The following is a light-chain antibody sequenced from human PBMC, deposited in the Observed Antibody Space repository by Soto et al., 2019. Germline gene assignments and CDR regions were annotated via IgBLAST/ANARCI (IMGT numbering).Light chain of an antibody. V-gene: IGLV2-14*01. CDR3: TSYTAKNTLV. CDR1: SSDVGGYNY. CDR2: EVS. Sequence: QSVLTQPASVSGSPGQSITISCTGTSSDVGGYNYVSWYQQHPGKAPKLMIYEVSNRPSGVSNRFSGSKSGNTASPTISGLQGEDEADYFCTSYTAKNTLVFGTGTKVTVL. J-gene: IGLJ1*01.